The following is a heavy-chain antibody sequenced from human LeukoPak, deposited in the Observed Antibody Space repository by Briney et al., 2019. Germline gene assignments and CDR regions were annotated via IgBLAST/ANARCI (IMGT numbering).Heavy chain of an antibody. V-gene: IGHV4-31*03. Sequence: SQTLSLTCTVSGGSISSGGYYWSWIRQHPGKGLEWIGYNYYSGSTYYNPSLKSRVTISVDTSKNQFSLKLSSVTAANTDVYYCARVNVDTGYYFDYWGQGTLVTVSS. J-gene: IGHJ4*02. CDR3: ARVNVDTGYYFDY. CDR2: NYYSGST. CDR1: GGSISSGGYY. D-gene: IGHD5-18*01.